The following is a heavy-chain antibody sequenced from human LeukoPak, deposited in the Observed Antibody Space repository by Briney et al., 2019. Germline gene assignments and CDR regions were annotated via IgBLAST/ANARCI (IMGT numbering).Heavy chain of an antibody. CDR1: GGSIGTYY. D-gene: IGHD6-19*01. V-gene: IGHV4-59*08. CDR3: ARHAGQWPAFHGFDI. J-gene: IGHJ3*02. Sequence: TSETLSLTCTVSGGSIGTYYWGWVRQPPGKGLECLAYIYDSGGTNYNPSLNSRVTISLDTANNQFSLNLSSVTAADTAVYYCARHAGQWPAFHGFDIWGQGTMVTVSS. CDR2: IYDSGGT.